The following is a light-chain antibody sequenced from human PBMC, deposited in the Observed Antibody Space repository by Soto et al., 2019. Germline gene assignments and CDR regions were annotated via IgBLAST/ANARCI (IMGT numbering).Light chain of an antibody. Sequence: EIVLTQSPATLSLSPGERATLSCRASQSVSSYLAWYQQKPGQAPRLLIYDASNRATGIQARFSGSGSGTDFTLTISSLEPEDFAVYYWQQRSNWPPGLTFGGGTKVEIK. CDR3: QQRSNWPPGLT. CDR2: DAS. CDR1: QSVSSY. V-gene: IGKV3-11*01. J-gene: IGKJ4*01.